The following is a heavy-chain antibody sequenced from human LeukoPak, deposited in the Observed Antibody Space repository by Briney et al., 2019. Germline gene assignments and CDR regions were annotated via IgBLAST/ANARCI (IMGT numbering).Heavy chain of an antibody. J-gene: IGHJ5*02. D-gene: IGHD2-2*01. CDR2: IYHSGST. V-gene: IGHV4-30-2*01. CDR3: ARREYCSSTSCSNFNWFDP. Sequence: SETLSLTCAVSGGSISSGGYSWSWIRQPPGKGLEWIVYIYHSGSTYYNPSLKSRVTISVDRSKNQFSLKLSSVTAADTAVYYCARREYCSSTSCSNFNWFDPWGQGTLVTVSS. CDR1: GGSISSGGYS.